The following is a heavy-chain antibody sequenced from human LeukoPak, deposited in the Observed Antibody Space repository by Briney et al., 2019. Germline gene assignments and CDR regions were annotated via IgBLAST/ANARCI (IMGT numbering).Heavy chain of an antibody. D-gene: IGHD3-16*01. Sequence: GGSLKLSCAAPGFTFSDYWMSWVRQAPGKGLKWVANIKQDGSETYYVDSVKGRFTISRDNAKRSVYLQMNSLRAEDTALYFCAKGGGLFDFWGQGTLVTASS. V-gene: IGHV3-7*01. CDR3: AKGGGLFDF. CDR1: GFTFSDYW. J-gene: IGHJ4*02. CDR2: IKQDGSET.